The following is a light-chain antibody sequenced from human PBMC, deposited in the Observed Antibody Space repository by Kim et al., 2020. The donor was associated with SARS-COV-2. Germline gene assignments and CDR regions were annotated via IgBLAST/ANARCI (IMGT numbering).Light chain of an antibody. V-gene: IGLV3-1*01. J-gene: IGLJ1*01. CDR2: HDN. Sequence: PGKTAAMPGTGGRLGEKHVPWYKQNPGQSPGLVIYHDNKRPSGIPERFSGSNSGNTATLTITGTQSVDEADYHCQAWDSNACVFGAGTKVTVL. CDR1: RLGEKH. CDR3: QAWDSNACV.